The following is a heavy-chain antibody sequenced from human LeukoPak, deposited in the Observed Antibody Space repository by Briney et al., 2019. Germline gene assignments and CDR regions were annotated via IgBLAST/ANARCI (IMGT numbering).Heavy chain of an antibody. V-gene: IGHV4-30-4*01. CDR2: IYYSGSA. CDR3: ARAIASSGRRLFDY. Sequence: SQSLSLTCTVSGGSISSGDYYWSWIRQPPGKGLEWIAYIYYSGSAFYNPSLKSRVTISQDTSKNQFSLKLSSLTAADTAMYYCARAIASSGRRLFDYWGQGTLVTVSS. J-gene: IGHJ4*02. D-gene: IGHD3-10*01. CDR1: GGSISSGDYY.